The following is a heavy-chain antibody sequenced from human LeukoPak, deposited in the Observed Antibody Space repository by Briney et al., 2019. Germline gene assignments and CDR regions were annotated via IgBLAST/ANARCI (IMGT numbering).Heavy chain of an antibody. CDR2: IIPIIGTA. Sequence: SVKVSCKASGGTFSSYAISWVRQAPGQGLELMGGIIPIIGTANYAQKFQGRVTITTDESTSTAYMELSSLRSEDTAVYYCAGGYLWSGYYTGYYYYYMDVWGKGTTVTVSS. D-gene: IGHD3-3*01. CDR1: GGTFSSYA. CDR3: AGGYLWSGYYTGYYYYYMDV. J-gene: IGHJ6*03. V-gene: IGHV1-69*05.